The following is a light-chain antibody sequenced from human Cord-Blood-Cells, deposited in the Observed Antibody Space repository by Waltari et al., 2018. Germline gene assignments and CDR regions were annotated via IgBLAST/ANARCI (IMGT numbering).Light chain of an antibody. CDR3: QQSYSTPIT. J-gene: IGKJ5*01. V-gene: IGKV1-39*01. CDR2: AAS. Sequence: DIQMTQSPSYLSASVGDRVTITCRASQSISSYLNWYQQKPGKAPKLLIYAASSLQSGVPSRFSGSGSGTDFTLTISSLQPEEFATYYCQQSYSTPITFGQGTRLEIK. CDR1: QSISSY.